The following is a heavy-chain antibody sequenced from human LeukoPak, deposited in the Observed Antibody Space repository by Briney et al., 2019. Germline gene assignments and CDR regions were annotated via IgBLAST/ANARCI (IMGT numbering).Heavy chain of an antibody. J-gene: IGHJ5*02. Sequence: ASVKVSCKASGGTFSSYAISWVRQAPGQGLEWMGGIIPIFTTANYAQKFQGRVTMTRDTSISTAYMELSRLRSDDTAVYYCARARRITMIVVANNWFDPWGQGTLVTVSS. CDR1: GGTFSSYA. D-gene: IGHD3-22*01. CDR3: ARARRITMIVVANNWFDP. CDR2: IIPIFTTA. V-gene: IGHV1-69*05.